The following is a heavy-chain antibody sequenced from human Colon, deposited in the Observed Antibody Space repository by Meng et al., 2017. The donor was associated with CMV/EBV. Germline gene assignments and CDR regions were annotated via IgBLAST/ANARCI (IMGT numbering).Heavy chain of an antibody. V-gene: IGHV3-74*01. CDR1: GFTFSSAW. J-gene: IGHJ4*02. Sequence: CAASGFTFSSAWMHWVRQAPGKGLEWVSRINTDVSSISYADSVKGRFTISRDNAKNTLYLQMNSLRAEDTAIYYCARDLHYGSGSLYSWGQGTLVTVSS. D-gene: IGHD3-10*01. CDR3: ARDLHYGSGSLYS. CDR2: INTDVSSI.